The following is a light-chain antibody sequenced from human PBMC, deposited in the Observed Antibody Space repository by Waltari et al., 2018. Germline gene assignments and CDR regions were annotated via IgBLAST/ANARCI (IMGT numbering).Light chain of an antibody. CDR1: SSGVGGYNL. CDR3: CSYAGSSTPRV. J-gene: IGLJ3*02. Sequence: QSALTQPASVSGSPGQSITISCTETSSGVGGYNLVSWYQHHPGKAPKVMIYAGYKRPSGVSNRFSVSKSGNTASLTIAGLQAEDEADYYCCSYAGSSTPRVFGGGTKLTVL. V-gene: IGLV2-23*01. CDR2: AGY.